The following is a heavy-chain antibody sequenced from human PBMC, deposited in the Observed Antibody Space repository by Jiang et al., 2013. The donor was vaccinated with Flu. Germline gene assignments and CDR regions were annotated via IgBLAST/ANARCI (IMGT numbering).Heavy chain of an antibody. V-gene: IGHV4-59*01. J-gene: IGHJ6*02. D-gene: IGHD6-19*01. CDR3: ARDFGIPVAGRDYYFYYGLDV. Sequence: SGLVKPSETLSLTCSVSGGPLSNYYWSWIRQPPGKGLEWIGYIYYSGSTNYNPSLKSRVTLSVDTSKNQFSLNLTSVTAADTAMYYCARDFGIPVAGRDYYFYYGLDVWGQGTTVTVSS. CDR1: GGPLSNYY. CDR2: IYYSGST.